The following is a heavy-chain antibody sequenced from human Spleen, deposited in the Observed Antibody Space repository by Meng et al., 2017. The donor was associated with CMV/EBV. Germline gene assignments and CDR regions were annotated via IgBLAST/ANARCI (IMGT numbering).Heavy chain of an antibody. D-gene: IGHD3-22*01. Sequence: SVKVSCKASGGTFSSYAISWVRQAPGQGLEWMGRINPDGGTTTYAQKFRGGLTITTDESTSTAYMELSSLRAEDTAVYYCAGEGGDSSGPDPRLYYYGMDVWGQGTTVTVSS. CDR1: GGTFSSYA. CDR3: AGEGGDSSGPDPRLYYYGMDV. CDR2: INPDGGTT. V-gene: IGHV1-69*05. J-gene: IGHJ6*02.